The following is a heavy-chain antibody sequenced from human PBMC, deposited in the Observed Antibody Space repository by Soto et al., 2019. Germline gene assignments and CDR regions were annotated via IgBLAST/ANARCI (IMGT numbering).Heavy chain of an antibody. Sequence: EVQLLESGGGLVQPGGSLRLSCAASGFTFSSYAMSWVRQAQGKGLEWVSAISGSGGSTYYADSVKGRFTISRDNSKNTLYLQMNSLRAEDTAVYYCAKYYYGSGSFLNYYYYYYMDVWGKGTTVTVSS. CDR2: ISGSGGST. V-gene: IGHV3-23*01. CDR1: GFTFSSYA. J-gene: IGHJ6*03. D-gene: IGHD3-10*01. CDR3: AKYYYGSGSFLNYYYYYYMDV.